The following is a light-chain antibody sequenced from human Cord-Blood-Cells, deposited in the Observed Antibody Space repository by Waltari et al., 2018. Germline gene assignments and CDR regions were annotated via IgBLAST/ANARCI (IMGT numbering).Light chain of an antibody. V-gene: IGKV3-20*01. CDR1: QSVSSSY. CDR3: QQYGSSNPYS. J-gene: IGKJ2*03. CDR2: GTS. Sequence: EIVLTQSPGTLSLPPGERATLSCRASQSVSSSYLAWYQQKPGQAPRLLIYGTSSRATGIPDRFSGSGSGTDFTLTISRLEPEDFAVYYCQQYGSSNPYSFGQGTKLEIK.